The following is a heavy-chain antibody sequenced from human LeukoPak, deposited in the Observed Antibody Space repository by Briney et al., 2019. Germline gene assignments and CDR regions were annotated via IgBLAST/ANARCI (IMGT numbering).Heavy chain of an antibody. CDR1: GYTLSSYW. Sequence: GESLKISCKGSGYTLSSYWIGWVRQMPGKGLEWMGIIYPGDSDTRYSPSLQGQVTISVDTSIGTAYLQWSSLKASDTAIYYCARQNDFRLDYWGQGTLVTVSS. D-gene: IGHD3-3*01. V-gene: IGHV5-51*01. CDR2: IYPGDSDT. J-gene: IGHJ4*02. CDR3: ARQNDFRLDY.